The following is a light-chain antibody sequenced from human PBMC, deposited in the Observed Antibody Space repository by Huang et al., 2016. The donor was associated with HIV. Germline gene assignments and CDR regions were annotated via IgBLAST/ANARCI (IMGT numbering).Light chain of an antibody. J-gene: IGKJ2*01. CDR1: QDISPF. CDR3: QQYDNPLT. Sequence: DIQMTQSPSSLSASVGDRVTITCQASQDISPFLNWYQQKPGKAPKLLIYDASNLQTVVPSRFSGGGAGTDFIFTISSLQPEDIATYYCQQYDNPLTFGQGTKVEIK. CDR2: DAS. V-gene: IGKV1-33*01.